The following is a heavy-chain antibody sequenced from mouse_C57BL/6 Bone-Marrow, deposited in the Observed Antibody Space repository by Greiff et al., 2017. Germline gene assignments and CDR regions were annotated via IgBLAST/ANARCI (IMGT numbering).Heavy chain of an antibody. Sequence: QVQLQQPGAELVRPGSSVKLSCKASGYTFTSYWMDWVKQRPGQGLEWIGNIYPSDSETHYNQKFKDKATLTVDKSTSTAYMQLSSLTSEDSAVYDCARYDYYSNDWGQGTTLTVSS. J-gene: IGHJ2*01. D-gene: IGHD2-5*01. CDR1: GYTFTSYW. CDR3: ARYDYYSND. V-gene: IGHV1-61*01. CDR2: IYPSDSET.